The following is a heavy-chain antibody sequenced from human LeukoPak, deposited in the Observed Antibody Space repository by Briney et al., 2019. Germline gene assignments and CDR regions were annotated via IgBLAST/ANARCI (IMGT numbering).Heavy chain of an antibody. Sequence: SVKVSCKASGGTFSSYAISWVRQAPGQGLEWMGWIIPILGIANYAQKFQGRVTITADKSTSTAYMELSSLRSEDTAVYYCARDVAAAGAFFDYWGQGTLVTVSS. CDR1: GGTFSSYA. CDR3: ARDVAAAGAFFDY. D-gene: IGHD6-13*01. CDR2: IIPILGIA. V-gene: IGHV1-69*10. J-gene: IGHJ4*02.